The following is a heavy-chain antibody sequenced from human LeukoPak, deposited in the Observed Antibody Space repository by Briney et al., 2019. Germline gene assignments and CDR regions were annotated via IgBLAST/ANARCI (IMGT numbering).Heavy chain of an antibody. D-gene: IGHD2-21*02. V-gene: IGHV3-23*01. Sequence: PGGSLRLSCAASRFTFSSYAMSWVRQAPGKGLEWVSTISGGGGSTYYADSVKGRFTISRDNSKNTLYLQMNSLRAEDTAVYYCAKVSTRKKVVTAGVSSAECDYWGQGTLVTVSS. J-gene: IGHJ4*02. CDR3: AKVSTRKKVVTAGVSSAECDY. CDR1: RFTFSSYA. CDR2: ISGGGGST.